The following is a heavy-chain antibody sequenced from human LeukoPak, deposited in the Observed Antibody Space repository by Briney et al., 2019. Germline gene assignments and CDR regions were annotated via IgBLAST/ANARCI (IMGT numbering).Heavy chain of an antibody. J-gene: IGHJ2*01. V-gene: IGHV4-59*01. CDR1: GGSISSYY. D-gene: IGHD2-2*01. Sequence: PSETLSLTCTVSGGSISSYYWNWIRQPPGKGLEWIGYISYTGSTNYNPSLKSRVSLSVDTSKNQFSLELSSVTAADTAVYCCATYRTSFIYWYFDLWGRGTLVTVSS. CDR3: ATYRTSFIYWYFDL. CDR2: ISYTGST.